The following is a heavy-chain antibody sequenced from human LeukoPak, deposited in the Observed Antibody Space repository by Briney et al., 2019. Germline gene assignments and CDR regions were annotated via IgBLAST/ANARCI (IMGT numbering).Heavy chain of an antibody. CDR3: ARGGWLQSHGLDY. V-gene: IGHV1-46*01. Sequence: ASVKVSCKASGYIFTSYYMHWVRQAPGQGLEWMGIINPSGGSTTYAQKFQGRVTMARDMSTNTVYMELSSPRSEDTAIYYCARGGWLQSHGLDYWGQGTLVTVSS. CDR2: INPSGGST. J-gene: IGHJ4*02. CDR1: GYIFTSYY. D-gene: IGHD5-24*01.